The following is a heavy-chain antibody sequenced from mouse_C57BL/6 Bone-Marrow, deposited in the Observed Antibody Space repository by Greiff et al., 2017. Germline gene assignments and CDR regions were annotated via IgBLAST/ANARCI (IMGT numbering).Heavy chain of an antibody. Sequence: QVQLQQPGAELVKPGASVKLSCKASGYTFTSYWMHWVKQRPGRGLEWIGRIDPNRGGTKYNEKFKSKATLTVDTPSSTAYMQLSSLTSEDSAVYYCARENGNYAMDYWGQGTSVTVSS. CDR3: ARENGNYAMDY. V-gene: IGHV1-72*01. CDR1: GYTFTSYW. J-gene: IGHJ4*01. CDR2: IDPNRGGT. D-gene: IGHD2-1*01.